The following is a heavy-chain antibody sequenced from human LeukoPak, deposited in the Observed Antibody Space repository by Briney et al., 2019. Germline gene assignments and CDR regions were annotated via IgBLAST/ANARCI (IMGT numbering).Heavy chain of an antibody. Sequence: GGSLRLSCAASGFTFSNHAMNWVRQAPGKGLEWVSSISSSSSYIYYADSVKGRFTISRDNAKNSLYLQMNSLRAEDTAVYYCARDALRGYCSGGSCYPDYWGQGTLVTVSS. CDR2: ISSSSSYI. CDR3: ARDALRGYCSGGSCYPDY. CDR1: GFTFSNHA. V-gene: IGHV3-21*01. J-gene: IGHJ4*02. D-gene: IGHD2-15*01.